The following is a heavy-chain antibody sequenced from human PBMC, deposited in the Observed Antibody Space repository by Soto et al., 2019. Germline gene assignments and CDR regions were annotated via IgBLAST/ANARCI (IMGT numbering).Heavy chain of an antibody. D-gene: IGHD2-2*01. V-gene: IGHV1-18*04. Sequence: QVQLVQSGAEVKKPGASVKVTCKASTYAFTSYGITWVRQAPGQGLEWVGWISAYNGNSNYAQKYEGRVAMTTYTSTSTASMELSSLRSDDTAVYYCARIADCSTTSCSFPSRFHVRGYYSCYGLDVWGQGTTVTVSS. CDR1: TYAFTSYG. CDR2: ISAYNGNS. J-gene: IGHJ6*02. CDR3: ARIADCSTTSCSFPSRFHVRGYYSCYGLDV.